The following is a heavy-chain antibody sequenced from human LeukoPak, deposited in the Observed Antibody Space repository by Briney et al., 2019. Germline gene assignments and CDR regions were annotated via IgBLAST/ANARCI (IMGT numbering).Heavy chain of an antibody. D-gene: IGHD3-10*01. CDR3: ARDSQNQWFGEAHYYYYYMDV. J-gene: IGHJ6*03. CDR2: ISAYHGNT. CDR1: GYTFTSYG. Sequence: ASVKVSCKASGYTFTSYGISWVRQAPGQGLEWMGWISAYHGNTNYAQKLQGRVTMTTDTSTSTAYMELRSLRSDDTAVYYCARDSQNQWFGEAHYYYYYMDVWGKGTTVTVSS. V-gene: IGHV1-18*01.